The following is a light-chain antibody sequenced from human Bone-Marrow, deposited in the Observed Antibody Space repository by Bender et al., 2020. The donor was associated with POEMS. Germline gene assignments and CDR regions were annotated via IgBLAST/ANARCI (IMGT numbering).Light chain of an antibody. CDR1: SSDVGSYDL. CDR2: DVT. CDR3: YSYAGSNNLV. V-gene: IGLV2-23*02. Sequence: QSALTQPASESGSPGQSITISCTGTSSDVGSYDLVSWYQHHPGKAPKLMIYDVTKRPSGVSNRFSGSKSGNTASLTISGLQAEDEADYYCYSYAGSNNLVFGGGTKLTVL. J-gene: IGLJ2*01.